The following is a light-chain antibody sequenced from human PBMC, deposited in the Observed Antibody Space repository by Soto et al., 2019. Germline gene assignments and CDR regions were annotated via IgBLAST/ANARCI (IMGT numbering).Light chain of an antibody. CDR1: SSDVGSYNL. CDR2: EVS. CDR3: CSYATPRL. V-gene: IGLV2-23*02. J-gene: IGLJ2*01. Sequence: QSVLTQPASVSGSPGQSITISCTGTSSDVGSYNLVSWYQHHPGKAPKLIIYEVSERPSGVSHRFSGSKAGNTASLTISGLQAEDEADYYCCSYATPRLFGGGTKLTVL.